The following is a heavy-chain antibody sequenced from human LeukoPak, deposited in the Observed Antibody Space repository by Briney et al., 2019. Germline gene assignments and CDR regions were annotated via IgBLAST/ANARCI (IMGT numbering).Heavy chain of an antibody. CDR1: GFTFSSYA. Sequence: PGRSLRLSCAASGFTFSSYAMHWVRQAPGKGLEWVAVISYDGSNKYYADSVKGRFTISRDNSKNTLYLQMNSLRAEDTALYYCAPRPRYCSSTSCPWGQGTLVTVSS. J-gene: IGHJ5*02. CDR3: APRPRYCSSTSCP. CDR2: ISYDGSNK. D-gene: IGHD2-2*01. V-gene: IGHV3-30-3*01.